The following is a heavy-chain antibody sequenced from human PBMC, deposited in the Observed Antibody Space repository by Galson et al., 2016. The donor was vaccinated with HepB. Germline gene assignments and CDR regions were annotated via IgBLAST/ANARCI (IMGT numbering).Heavy chain of an antibody. CDR1: GGSISSRSYY. V-gene: IGHV4-39*01. CDR2: IYYSGST. Sequence: SETLSLTCTASGGSISSRSYYWGWIRQPPGKGLEWIGSIYYSGSTYYNPSLKSRVTISVDTSKNQFSLKLSSVTAADTAVYYCAALWDSDYYSFDFWGQGTLVTVSS. J-gene: IGHJ4*02. D-gene: IGHD3-22*01. CDR3: AALWDSDYYSFDF.